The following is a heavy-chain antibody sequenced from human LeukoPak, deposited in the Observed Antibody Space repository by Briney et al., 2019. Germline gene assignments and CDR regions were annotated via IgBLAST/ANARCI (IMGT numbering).Heavy chain of an antibody. CDR2: IYNSGSTYYNPSRT. CDR1: GGSISSGDYF. CDR3: ARGLQAIAVAGSSTFDY. D-gene: IGHD6-19*01. V-gene: IGHV4-30-4*08. J-gene: IGHJ4*02. Sequence: SETLSLTCTVSGGSISSGDYFWSWIRQPPGKGLEWIGYIYNSGSTYYNPSRTYYNPSLKSRVTISIDRFKNQFSLRLNSVTAADTAVYYCARGLQAIAVAGSSTFDYWGQGTQVPVSS.